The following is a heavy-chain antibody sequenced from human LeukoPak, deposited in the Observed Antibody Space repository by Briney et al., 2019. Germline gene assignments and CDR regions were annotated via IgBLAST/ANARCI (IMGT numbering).Heavy chain of an antibody. V-gene: IGHV1-24*01. CDR2: FDPEDGET. Sequence: ASVTVSCTVSGYTLTELSMHWVRQAPGKGLGWMGGFDPEDGETIYPQKFQGRVTMTEDTSTDTAYMELSSLRSEDTAVYYCATTDYYDSSGSFDYGAREPWSPSPQ. D-gene: IGHD3-22*01. J-gene: IGHJ4*02. CDR1: GYTLTELS. CDR3: ATTDYYDSSGSFDY.